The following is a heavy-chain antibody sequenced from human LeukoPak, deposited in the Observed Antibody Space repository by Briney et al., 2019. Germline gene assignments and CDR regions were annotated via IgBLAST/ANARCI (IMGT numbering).Heavy chain of an antibody. CDR1: GGSISSGSYY. V-gene: IGHV4-61*02. D-gene: IGHD1-14*01. J-gene: IGHJ3*02. Sequence: PSETLSLTCTVSGGSISSGSYYWSWIRQPAGKGLEWIGRIYTSGSTNYTPSLKSRVTISVDTSKNQFSLKLSSVTAADTAVYYCARDPEDAFDIWGQGTMVTVSS. CDR2: IYTSGST. CDR3: ARDPEDAFDI.